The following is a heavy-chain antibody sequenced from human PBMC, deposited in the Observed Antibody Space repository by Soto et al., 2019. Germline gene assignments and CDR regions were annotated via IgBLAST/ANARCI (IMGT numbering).Heavy chain of an antibody. CDR3: ARDRGYDAHDYYYNAMDV. CDR1: GFTFSNHG. CDR2: IWYDETNR. V-gene: IGHV3-33*01. D-gene: IGHD2-15*01. Sequence: GGSLRLSCVASGFTFSNHGMYWVRQAPGKGLEWVTVIWYDETNRFYADSVKGRFTISRDNAKNSLYLQMNSLGVEDTAVYYCARDRGYDAHDYYYNAMDVWGQGTTVTVSS. J-gene: IGHJ6*02.